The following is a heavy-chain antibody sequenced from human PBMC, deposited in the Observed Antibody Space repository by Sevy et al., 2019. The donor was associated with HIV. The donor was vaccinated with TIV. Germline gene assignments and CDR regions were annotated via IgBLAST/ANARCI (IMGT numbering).Heavy chain of an antibody. CDR2: IYYSGST. V-gene: IGHV4-39*01. CDR1: GGSISSSSYY. Sequence: SETLSLTCTVSGGSISSSSYYWGWIRQPPGKGLEWIGSIYYSGSTYYNPSLKSRVTISVDTSKNQFSLKLSSVTAADTAVYYCARWRLRGSYYYDSSGYYYPYGMDVWGQGTTVTVSS. D-gene: IGHD3-22*01. J-gene: IGHJ6*02. CDR3: ARWRLRGSYYYDSSGYYYPYGMDV.